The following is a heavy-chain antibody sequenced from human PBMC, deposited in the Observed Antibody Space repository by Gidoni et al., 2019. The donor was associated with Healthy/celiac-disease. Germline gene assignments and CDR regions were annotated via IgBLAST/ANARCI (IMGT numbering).Heavy chain of an antibody. CDR3: ARLYYDFWSGYPTPDYYYYMDV. D-gene: IGHD3-3*01. J-gene: IGHJ6*03. CDR1: GYSFNSYW. Sequence: EVQLVQSGAEVKKPGESLKISCKGSGYSFNSYWIGWVRQMPGQGLEWMGIINPGDSDTRYSPSFQGQVTISADKSISTAYLQWSSLKASDTAMYYCARLYYDFWSGYPTPDYYYYMDVWGKGTTVTVSS. CDR2: INPGDSDT. V-gene: IGHV5-51*01.